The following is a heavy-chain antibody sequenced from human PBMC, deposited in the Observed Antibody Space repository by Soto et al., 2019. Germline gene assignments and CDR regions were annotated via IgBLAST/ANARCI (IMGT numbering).Heavy chain of an antibody. V-gene: IGHV4-61*01. D-gene: IGHD5-18*01. Sequence: QVQLQESGPGLVKPSETLSLTCTVSGGSVSSGSYYWSWIRQPPGKGLEWIGYIYYSGSTNYNPSLKSRVTISVDTSKNQFSLKLSSVTAADTAVYYCATLTRRGYSSGYPSYYYYGMDVWGQGTTVTVSS. CDR3: ATLTRRGYSSGYPSYYYYGMDV. CDR2: IYYSGST. J-gene: IGHJ6*02. CDR1: GGSVSSGSYY.